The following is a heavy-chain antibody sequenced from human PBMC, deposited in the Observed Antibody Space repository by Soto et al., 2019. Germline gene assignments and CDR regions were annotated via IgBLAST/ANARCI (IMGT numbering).Heavy chain of an antibody. CDR2: IIPAFGTA. CDR1: GCTFNSYL. V-gene: IGHV1-69*06. J-gene: IGHJ4*02. Sequence: SVKVSCTTSGCTFNSYLIDWVRQAPGQGLEWMGGIIPAFGTAKYAQKFQGRVTITADKSTTTAYMELRTVTSEDTAVYYCERGLDQPPVGLYFDTWGQGTLVTVSS. D-gene: IGHD2-2*01. CDR3: ERGLDQPPVGLYFDT.